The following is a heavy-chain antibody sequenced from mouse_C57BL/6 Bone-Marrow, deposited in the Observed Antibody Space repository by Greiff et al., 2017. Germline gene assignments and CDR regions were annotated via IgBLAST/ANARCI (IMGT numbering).Heavy chain of an antibody. CDR2: IYPGNSDT. CDR1: GYTFTSYW. J-gene: IGHJ2*01. Sequence: VQLKQSGTVLARPGASVKMSCKTSGYTFTSYWMHWVKQRPGQGLEWIGAIYPGNSDTSYNQKFQGKAKLTAVTSASTAYMELSSLTNEDSAVYYCTRGLGLYYFDYWGQGTTLTVSS. D-gene: IGHD4-1*01. CDR3: TRGLGLYYFDY. V-gene: IGHV1-5*01.